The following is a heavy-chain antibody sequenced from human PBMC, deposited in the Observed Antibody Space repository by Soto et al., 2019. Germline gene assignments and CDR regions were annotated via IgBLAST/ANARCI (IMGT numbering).Heavy chain of an antibody. CDR1: GFTFSSYV. CDR2: ISYDGSNK. V-gene: IGHV3-30*18. CDR3: AKDYYDFWSGYLYGMDV. D-gene: IGHD3-3*01. Sequence: GGSLRLSCAASGFTFSSYVMHWVRQAPGKKLEWVAVISYDGSNKYYADSAKGRFTISRDNSKNTLYLQMNSLRAEDTAVYYCAKDYYDFWSGYLYGMDVWGQGTTVTVSS. J-gene: IGHJ6*02.